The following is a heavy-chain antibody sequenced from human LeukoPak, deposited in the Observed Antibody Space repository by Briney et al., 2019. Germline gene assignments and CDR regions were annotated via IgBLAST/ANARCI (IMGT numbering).Heavy chain of an antibody. CDR3: ARPQRKYSYGYVDFDY. CDR2: ISSSSSTI. CDR1: GFTFSSYS. Sequence: GGSLRLSCAASGFTFSSYSMNWVRQAPGKGLEWVSYISSSSSTIYYADSVKGRFTISRDNAKNSLYLQMNSLRAEDTAVYYCARPQRKYSYGYVDFDYWGQGTLVTVSS. D-gene: IGHD5-18*01. V-gene: IGHV3-48*01. J-gene: IGHJ4*02.